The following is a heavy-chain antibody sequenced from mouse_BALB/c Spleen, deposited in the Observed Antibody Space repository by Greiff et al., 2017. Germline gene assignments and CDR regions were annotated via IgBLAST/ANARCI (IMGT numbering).Heavy chain of an antibody. CDR2: IWSGGST. J-gene: IGHJ1*01. V-gene: IGHV2-2*02. CDR3: ARDYYGSSRYWYFDV. D-gene: IGHD1-1*01. Sequence: QVQLKQSGPGLVQPSQSLSITCTVSGFSLTSYGVHWVRQSPGKGLEWLGVIWSGGSTDYNAAFISRLSISKDNSKSQVFFKMNSLQANDTAIYYCARDYYGSSRYWYFDVWGAGTTVTVSS. CDR1: GFSLTSYG.